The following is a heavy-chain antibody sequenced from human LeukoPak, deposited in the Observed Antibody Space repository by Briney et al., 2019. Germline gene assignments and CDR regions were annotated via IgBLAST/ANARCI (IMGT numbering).Heavy chain of an antibody. J-gene: IGHJ3*02. D-gene: IGHD3-9*01. V-gene: IGHV1-8*01. CDR1: GYTFNSYD. Sequence: AASVKVSCKASGYTFNSYDINWVRQATGQGLEWMGWMNPNSGNTGCAQKFQGRVTMTRDTSISTAYMELSRLISDDTAVYYCARVYVDYDILTCYLIEDAFDIWGQGTMVTVSS. CDR3: ARVYVDYDILTCYLIEDAFDI. CDR2: MNPNSGNT.